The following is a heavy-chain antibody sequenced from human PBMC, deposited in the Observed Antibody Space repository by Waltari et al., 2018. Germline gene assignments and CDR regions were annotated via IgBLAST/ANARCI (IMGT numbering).Heavy chain of an antibody. V-gene: IGHV3-23*01. CDR3: AKDPPHYGGNGDY. J-gene: IGHJ4*02. D-gene: IGHD2-15*01. CDR2: ISGSGGST. Sequence: VQLLESGGGLVQPGGSLRLSCAASGFTFSSYAMSWVRQAPGKGLEWVSAISGSGGSTYYADPVKGRFTISRDKSKNTRYLQMNSLRAEDTAVYYCAKDPPHYGGNGDYWGQGTLVTVSS. CDR1: GFTFSSYA.